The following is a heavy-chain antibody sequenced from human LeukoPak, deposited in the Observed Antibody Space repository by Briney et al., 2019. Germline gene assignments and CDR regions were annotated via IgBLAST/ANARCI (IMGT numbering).Heavy chain of an antibody. V-gene: IGHV3-9*01. CDR1: GFTFDNYA. J-gene: IGHJ4*02. D-gene: IGHD6-19*01. CDR3: AKVRGTYSSGYFFDY. CDR2: ISWNSGYI. Sequence: GGSLRLSCAASGFTFDNYAMHWVRQAPGKGLEWLSIISWNSGYIGYADPVKGRFTISRDNAKKSLDLQMNSLRAEDTAFYYCAKVRGTYSSGYFFDYWGQGTLVTVSS.